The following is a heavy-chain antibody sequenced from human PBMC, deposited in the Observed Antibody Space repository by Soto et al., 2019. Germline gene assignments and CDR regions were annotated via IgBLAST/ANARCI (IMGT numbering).Heavy chain of an antibody. CDR2: IWHDGSNK. V-gene: IGHV3-33*01. D-gene: IGHD3-22*01. CDR3: ARDPSRLITMIVVATAVGAFDI. Sequence: GGSLRLSCAASGFTFSSYGMHWVRQAPGKGLEWVAVIWHDGSNKYYADSVKGRFTISRDNSKNTLYLQMNSLRAEDTAVYYCARDPSRLITMIVVATAVGAFDIWGQGTMVTVSS. CDR1: GFTFSSYG. J-gene: IGHJ3*02.